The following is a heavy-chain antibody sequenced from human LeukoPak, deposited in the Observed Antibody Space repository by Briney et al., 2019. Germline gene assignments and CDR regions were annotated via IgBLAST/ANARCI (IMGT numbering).Heavy chain of an antibody. V-gene: IGHV4-34*01. CDR2: INHSGST. J-gene: IGHJ3*02. CDR1: GGSFSGYY. Sequence: TPSETLSLTCGVYGGSFSGYYWSWIRQPPGKGLEWIGEINHSGSTNYNPSLKSRVTISVDTSKNQFSLKLSSVTAADTAVYYCASGPMVIKAFDIWGQGTMVTVSS. CDR3: ASGPMVIKAFDI. D-gene: IGHD3-22*01.